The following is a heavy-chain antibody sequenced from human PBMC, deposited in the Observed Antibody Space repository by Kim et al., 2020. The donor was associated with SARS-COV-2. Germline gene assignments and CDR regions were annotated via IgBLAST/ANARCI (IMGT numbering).Heavy chain of an antibody. CDR1: GFSFSTSF. D-gene: IGHD3-16*02. Sequence: GGSLRLSCVVSGFSFSTSFMSWVRQAPVKGLEWVAAINKDGSEENYVDSVRGRFTISRDNAKNSLYLQINNLRDEDTAVYYCATYRIPGYWGQGTLVTVSS. J-gene: IGHJ4*02. CDR3: ATYRIPGY. CDR2: INKDGSEE. V-gene: IGHV3-7*01.